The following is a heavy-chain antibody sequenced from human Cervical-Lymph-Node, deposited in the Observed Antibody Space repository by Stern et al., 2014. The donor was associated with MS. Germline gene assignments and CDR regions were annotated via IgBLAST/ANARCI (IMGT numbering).Heavy chain of an antibody. CDR2: ISTSSTYM. D-gene: IGHD4-23*01. Sequence: EVQLVESGGGLVKPGGSLRLSCAASGFTFSSYSMNWVRQAPGKGLEWVSSISTSSTYMYYSDSMRGRFTISRDNAKNSLYLQIHSLRAEDTAVYYCARGYGGLDYWGQGTLVTVSS. CDR3: ARGYGGLDY. V-gene: IGHV3-21*01. CDR1: GFTFSSYS. J-gene: IGHJ4*02.